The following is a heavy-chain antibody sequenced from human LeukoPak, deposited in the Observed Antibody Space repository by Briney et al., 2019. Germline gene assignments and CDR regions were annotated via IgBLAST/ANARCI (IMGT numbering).Heavy chain of an antibody. CDR1: GFTFSSYA. V-gene: IGHV3-23*01. CDR3: ANNGGVVPAAPFDY. D-gene: IGHD2-2*01. Sequence: PGGSLRLSCAASGFTFSSYAMSWVRQAPGKGLEWVSAISGSGGSTYYADSVKGRFTISRDNSKNTLYLQMNSLRAEDTAVYYCANNGGVVPAAPFDYWGQGTLVTVSS. CDR2: ISGSGGST. J-gene: IGHJ4*02.